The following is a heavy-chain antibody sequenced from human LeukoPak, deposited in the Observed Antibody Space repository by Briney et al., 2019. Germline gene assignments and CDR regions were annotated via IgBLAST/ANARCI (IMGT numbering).Heavy chain of an antibody. CDR1: GFTFSTYA. CDR3: AKSPYYYYGMDV. V-gene: IGHV3-23*01. CDR2: LSNSGGSGGTT. J-gene: IGHJ6*02. Sequence: GGSLRLSCAASGFTFSTYAMSWVRQAPGKGLEWVSALSNSGGSGGTTYFADSVKGRFSISRDNSKSTLYLQLSSLTAEDTAVYYCAKSPYYYYGMDVWGQGTTVTVSS.